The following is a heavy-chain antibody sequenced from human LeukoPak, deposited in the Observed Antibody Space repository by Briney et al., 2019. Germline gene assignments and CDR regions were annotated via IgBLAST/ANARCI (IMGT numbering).Heavy chain of an antibody. CDR3: ATDDNSGSDY. J-gene: IGHJ4*02. Sequence: GGSLRLSCAASGFTFSSYWVCWVRQAPGKGLEWVANIKRDGSEKYYVDSVKGRFTISRDNAKNSLYLQMNSLRAEDTAVYYCATDDNSGSDYWGQGTLVTVSS. V-gene: IGHV3-7*01. CDR2: IKRDGSEK. CDR1: GFTFSSYW. D-gene: IGHD3-22*01.